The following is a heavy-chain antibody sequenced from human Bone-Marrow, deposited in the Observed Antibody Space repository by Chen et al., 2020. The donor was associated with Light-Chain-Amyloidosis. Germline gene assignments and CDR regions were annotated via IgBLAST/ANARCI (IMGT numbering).Heavy chain of an antibody. V-gene: IGHV3-15*01. D-gene: IGHD3-16*01. J-gene: IGHJ4*02. CDR3: TAGEMGGVY. Sequence: EVQLVESGGGLVKPGGSLRPSCAASGFTFSNAWMSWVRQAPGKGLEWVGRIKSKTYGGTTDYTAPVKGRFTISRDDSKNTLYLQMNSLKTEDTAVYYCTAGEMGGVYWGQGTLVTVSS. CDR1: GFTFSNAW. CDR2: IKSKTYGGTT.